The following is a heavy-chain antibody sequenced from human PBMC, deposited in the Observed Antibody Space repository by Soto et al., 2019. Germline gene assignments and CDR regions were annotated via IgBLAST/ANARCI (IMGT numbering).Heavy chain of an antibody. CDR2: TYYRSKWYN. Sequence: PSQTLSLTCAISGDNVSSNSAAWNWIRQSPSRGLEWLGRTYYRSKWYNDYAVSVKSRITINPDTSKNQFSLQLNTVTPEDTAVYYCARDWTYVPNCSSTSCYGNWFDPWGQGTLVTVSS. D-gene: IGHD2-2*01. J-gene: IGHJ5*02. CDR1: GDNVSSNSAA. CDR3: ARDWTYVPNCSSTSCYGNWFDP. V-gene: IGHV6-1*01.